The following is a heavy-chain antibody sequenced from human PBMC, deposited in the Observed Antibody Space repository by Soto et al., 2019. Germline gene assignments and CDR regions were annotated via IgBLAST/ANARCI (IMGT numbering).Heavy chain of an antibody. J-gene: IGHJ3*02. V-gene: IGHV1-18*01. Sequence: ASVKVSCKASGYTFTSYGISWVRQAPGQGLEWMGWISAYNGNTNYAQKLQGRVTMTTDTSTSTAYLELRSLSSDDTAVYYCARGDSLGYYDFWSGYSGAFDIWGQGTMVTVSS. CDR1: GYTFTSYG. CDR2: ISAYNGNT. D-gene: IGHD3-3*01. CDR3: ARGDSLGYYDFWSGYSGAFDI.